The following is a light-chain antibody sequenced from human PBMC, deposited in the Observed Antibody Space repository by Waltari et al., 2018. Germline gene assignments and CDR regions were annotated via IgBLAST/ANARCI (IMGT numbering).Light chain of an antibody. CDR1: QSIDTW. J-gene: IGKJ3*01. Sequence: DIQMTQSPSTLSASVGDRVTITCRASQSIDTWLAWYQQKPGKAPKVLIYNASSLEGGVPSRFSGSGSGTEFTLTISSLQPDDFATYYCLQYKSYSPFTFGPGTKVDVK. CDR3: LQYKSYSPFT. CDR2: NAS. V-gene: IGKV1-5*03.